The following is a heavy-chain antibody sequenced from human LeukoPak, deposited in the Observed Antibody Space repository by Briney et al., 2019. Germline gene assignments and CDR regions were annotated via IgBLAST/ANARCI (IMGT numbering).Heavy chain of an antibody. Sequence: SETLSLTCTVSGGSISGSSYYWGWIRQPPGKGLEWIGSIYYSGSTYYNPSLKSRVTISVDTSKNQFSLKLSSVTAADTAVYYCARIFSVLRYFDWLLGSFDYWGQGTLVTVSS. J-gene: IGHJ4*02. CDR3: ARIFSVLRYFDWLLGSFDY. V-gene: IGHV4-39*01. D-gene: IGHD3-9*01. CDR1: GGSISGSSYY. CDR2: IYYSGST.